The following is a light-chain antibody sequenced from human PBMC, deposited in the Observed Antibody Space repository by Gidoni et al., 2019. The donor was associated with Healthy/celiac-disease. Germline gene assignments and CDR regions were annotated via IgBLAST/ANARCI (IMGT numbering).Light chain of an antibody. Sequence: DVVITPSPLSLPVTLGQPASISCRSSQSLVYSDGNPYVNWFQQRQGQSPRRLIYKVSNRDSGVPDRVSGRGSGTDFKLKISRVEAEDVGVYYCMQGKHWPPRTFGQGTKVEIK. V-gene: IGKV2-30*01. CDR3: MQGKHWPPRT. J-gene: IGKJ1*01. CDR1: QSLVYSDGNPY. CDR2: KVS.